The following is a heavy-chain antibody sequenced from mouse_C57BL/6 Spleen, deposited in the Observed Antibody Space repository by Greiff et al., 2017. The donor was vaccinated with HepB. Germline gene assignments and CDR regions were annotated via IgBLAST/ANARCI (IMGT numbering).Heavy chain of an antibody. CDR3: ARYGSSSLAY. J-gene: IGHJ3*01. D-gene: IGHD1-1*01. Sequence: VQLQQSGPELVKPGASVKIPCKASGYTFTDYNMDWVKQSHGKSLEWIGDINPNNGGTIYNQKFKGKATLTVDKSSSTAYMELRSLTSEDTAVYYCARYGSSSLAYWGQGTLVTVSA. CDR2: INPNNGGT. CDR1: GYTFTDYN. V-gene: IGHV1-18*01.